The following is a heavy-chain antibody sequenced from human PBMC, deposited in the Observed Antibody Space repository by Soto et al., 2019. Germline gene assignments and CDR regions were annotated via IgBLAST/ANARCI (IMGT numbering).Heavy chain of an antibody. CDR3: ARCKSQQLVMYNWFDP. Sequence: SETLSLTCTVSGGSISSYYWSWIRQPPGKGLEWIGYIYYSGSTNYNPSLKGRVTISVDTSKNQFSLKLSSVTAADTAVYYCARCKSQQLVMYNWFDPWGQGALVTVS. D-gene: IGHD6-13*01. CDR1: GGSISSYY. CDR2: IYYSGST. V-gene: IGHV4-59*01. J-gene: IGHJ5*02.